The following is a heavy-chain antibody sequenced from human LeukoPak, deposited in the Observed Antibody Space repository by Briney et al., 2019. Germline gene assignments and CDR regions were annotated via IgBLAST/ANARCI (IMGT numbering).Heavy chain of an antibody. CDR1: GYTFTGYY. Sequence: GASVKVSCKASGYTFTGYYMHWVRQAPGQGLEWMGWINPNSGGTNYAQKFQGRVTMTRDTSISTAYMELSRLRSDDTAVYYCARDRRITISTDALDYWGQGTLVTVSS. J-gene: IGHJ4*02. CDR3: ARDRRITISTDALDY. V-gene: IGHV1-2*02. D-gene: IGHD3-3*01. CDR2: INPNSGGT.